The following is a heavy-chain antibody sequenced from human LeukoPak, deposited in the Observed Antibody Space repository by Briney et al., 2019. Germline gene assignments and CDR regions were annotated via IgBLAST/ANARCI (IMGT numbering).Heavy chain of an antibody. D-gene: IGHD3-16*02. Sequence: GGSLRLSCAGSGFTFRSYWMRWVRQAPGKGLEWVGNINHDGSHKNYLDSLRGRFTFSKDNAKNLLFLQMNSLTAEDTAVYDCARVGIWGNDRYWVDYGGRGTLVTVSS. CDR1: GFTFRSYW. V-gene: IGHV3-7*01. CDR3: ARVGIWGNDRYWVDY. J-gene: IGHJ4*02. CDR2: INHDGSHK.